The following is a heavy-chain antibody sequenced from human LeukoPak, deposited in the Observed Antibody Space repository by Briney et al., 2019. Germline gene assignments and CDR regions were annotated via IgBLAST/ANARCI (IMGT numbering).Heavy chain of an antibody. CDR3: ARDLRGADGD. CDR2: INPSGGST. J-gene: IGHJ4*02. D-gene: IGHD3-10*01. Sequence: ASVKVSCKASGYTFTGYYMHWVRQAPGQGLEWMGIINPSGGSTSYAQKFQGRVTMTRDMSTSTVYMELSSLRSEDTAVYYCARDLRGADGDWGQGTLVTVSS. V-gene: IGHV1-46*01. CDR1: GYTFTGYY.